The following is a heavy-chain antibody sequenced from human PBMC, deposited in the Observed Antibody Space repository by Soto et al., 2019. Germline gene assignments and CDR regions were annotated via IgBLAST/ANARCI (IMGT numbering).Heavy chain of an antibody. CDR2: INHSGST. J-gene: IGHJ4*02. CDR3: ASREVTTEKFDY. D-gene: IGHD4-17*01. CDR1: GGSFSGYY. Sequence: PSETLSLTCAVYGGSFSGYYWSWIRQPPGKGLEWIGEINHSGSTYYNPSLKSRVTISVDTSKNQFSLKLSYVTAADTAVYYCASREVTTEKFDYWGQGTLVTVSS. V-gene: IGHV4-34*01.